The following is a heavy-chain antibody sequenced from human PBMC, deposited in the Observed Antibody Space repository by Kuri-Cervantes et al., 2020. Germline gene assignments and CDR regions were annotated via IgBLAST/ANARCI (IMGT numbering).Heavy chain of an antibody. CDR2: ISASGDAT. V-gene: IGHV3-23*01. CDR3: ARDRSGSYYFDY. Sequence: GESLKISCAASEINFSAYVMGWVRLAPGRGLEWVSTISASGDATYYSDSVKGRFTISRDNSKNTLYLQINSLRPEDTAVYYCARDRSGSYYFDYWGQGTMVTVSS. D-gene: IGHD7-27*01. J-gene: IGHJ4*02. CDR1: EINFSAYV.